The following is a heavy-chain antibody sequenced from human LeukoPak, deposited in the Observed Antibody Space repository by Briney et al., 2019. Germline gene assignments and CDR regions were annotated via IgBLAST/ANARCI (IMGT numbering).Heavy chain of an antibody. CDR3: AREEDSSTIRSSHGMDV. Sequence: GGSLRLSCATSGFTFSIYTMNWVRQAPGKGLEWVSCISSGGTYIYNADSVKGRFTISRDSAKNSLYLQMNHLRAEDTAVYYCAREEDSSTIRSSHGMDVWGQGTTVTVSS. CDR2: ISSGGTYI. D-gene: IGHD6-6*01. CDR1: GFTFSIYT. J-gene: IGHJ6*02. V-gene: IGHV3-21*01.